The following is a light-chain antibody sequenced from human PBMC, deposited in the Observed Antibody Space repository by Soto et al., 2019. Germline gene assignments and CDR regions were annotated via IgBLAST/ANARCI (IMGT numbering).Light chain of an antibody. CDR1: QSISNY. CDR3: QQSNSTPLT. Sequence: DIQMTQSPSSLSASVGDRVTIACRASQSISNYLNWYQQKPGKAPKLLIQAASSLQSGVPSRFSGSGSGTDFTLTISSLQREDFATYYCQQSNSTPLTFGGGTKVEIK. V-gene: IGKV1-39*01. CDR2: AAS. J-gene: IGKJ4*01.